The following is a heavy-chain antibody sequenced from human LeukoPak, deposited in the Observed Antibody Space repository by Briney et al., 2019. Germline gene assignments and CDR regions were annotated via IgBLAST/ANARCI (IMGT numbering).Heavy chain of an antibody. V-gene: IGHV1-69*13. Sequence: ASVKVSCKASGGTFSSYAISWVRQAPGQGLEWMGGIIPIFGTANYAQKFQGRVTITADESTSTAYMELSSLRSEDTAVYYCTTGPVGARLDYWGQGTLVTVSS. CDR1: GGTFSSYA. D-gene: IGHD1-26*01. J-gene: IGHJ4*02. CDR2: IIPIFGTA. CDR3: TTGPVGARLDY.